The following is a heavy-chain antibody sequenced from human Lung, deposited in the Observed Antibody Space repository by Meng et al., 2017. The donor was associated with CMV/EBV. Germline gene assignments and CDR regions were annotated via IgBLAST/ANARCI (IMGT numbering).Heavy chain of an antibody. CDR3: ARRYSSGYSNWFDP. CDR2: INPNSGGT. V-gene: IGHV1-2*02. CDR1: GYTFTGYY. J-gene: IGHJ5*02. D-gene: IGHD3-22*01. Sequence: SGYTFTGYYMHWVRQAPGKGLEWMGWINPNSGGTNYAQKFQGRVTMTRDTSISTAYMELSRLRSDDTAVYYCARRYSSGYSNWFDPWGQGTLVTVSS.